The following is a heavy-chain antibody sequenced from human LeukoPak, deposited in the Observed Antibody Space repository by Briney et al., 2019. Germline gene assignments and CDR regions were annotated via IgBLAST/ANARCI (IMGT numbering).Heavy chain of an antibody. V-gene: IGHV3-48*01. CDR3: ARDSNWNGDY. J-gene: IGHJ4*02. CDR2: ISSSSSTI. D-gene: IGHD1-1*01. CDR1: GFTFSSYS. Sequence: HTGGSLRLSCAASGFTFSSYSMTWVRQAPGKGLEWVSYISSSSSTIYYADSVKGRFTISRDNAKNSLYLQMNSLRAEDTAVYYCARDSNWNGDYWGQGTLVTVSS.